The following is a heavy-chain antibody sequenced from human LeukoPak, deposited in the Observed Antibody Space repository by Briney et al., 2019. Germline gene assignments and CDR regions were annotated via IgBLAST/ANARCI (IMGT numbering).Heavy chain of an antibody. J-gene: IGHJ3*02. Sequence: GGSLRLSCAASGFTFSSYSMNWVRQAPGKGLEWVSSISSSSGYIYYADSVKGRFTISRDNAKNSLYLQMNSLRAEDTAVYYCAKLDLLEWPDAFDIWGQGTMVTVSS. V-gene: IGHV3-21*01. D-gene: IGHD3-3*01. CDR1: GFTFSSYS. CDR2: ISSSSGYI. CDR3: AKLDLLEWPDAFDI.